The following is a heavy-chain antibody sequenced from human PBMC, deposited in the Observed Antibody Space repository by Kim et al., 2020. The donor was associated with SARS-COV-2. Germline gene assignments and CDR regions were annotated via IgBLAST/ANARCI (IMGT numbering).Heavy chain of an antibody. CDR3: TRSKSPIY. V-gene: IGHV1-18*01. CDR2: VSAYNGAT. Sequence: ASVKVSCKASGYAFPRYGIMWMRQAPGQGIEWLGWVSAYNGATEYAPHLQGRLTLTTDKSTPTAYMELRSLTRDDTAVVYCTRSKSPIYWGRGTLVTGSS. CDR1: GYAFPRYG. J-gene: IGHJ4*02.